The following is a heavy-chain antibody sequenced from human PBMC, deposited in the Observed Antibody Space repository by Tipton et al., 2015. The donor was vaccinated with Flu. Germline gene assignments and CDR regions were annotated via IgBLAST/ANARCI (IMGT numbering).Heavy chain of an antibody. Sequence: TLSLTCTVSGDSMNSFYWSWIRQPAGKGLQWIGRMYASGSTKYNPSLKSRATMSVDTSKNQFSLKLTSVTAADTAVYYCARGSGSGTEMIFDFWGQGTLVTVSS. J-gene: IGHJ4*02. V-gene: IGHV4-4*07. CDR1: GDSMNSFY. CDR2: MYASGST. CDR3: ARGSGSGTEMIFDF. D-gene: IGHD3-10*01.